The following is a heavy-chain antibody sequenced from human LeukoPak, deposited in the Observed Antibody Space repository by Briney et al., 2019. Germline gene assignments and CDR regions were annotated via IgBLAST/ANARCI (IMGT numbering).Heavy chain of an antibody. V-gene: IGHV3-11*04. Sequence: GGSLRLSCAASGFTFSDYYMSWIRQAPGKGLEWVSYISSSGSTIYYADSVKGRFTISRDNAKNSLYLQMNSLRAEDTAVYYCARSQKSAWANWFDPWGQGTLVTVSS. CDR2: ISSSGSTI. CDR3: ARSQKSAWANWFDP. D-gene: IGHD7-27*01. CDR1: GFTFSDYY. J-gene: IGHJ5*02.